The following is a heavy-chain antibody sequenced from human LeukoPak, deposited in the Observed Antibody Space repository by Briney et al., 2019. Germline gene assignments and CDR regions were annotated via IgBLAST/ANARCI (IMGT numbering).Heavy chain of an antibody. Sequence: GGSLRLSCAASGFTFSSYAMSWVRQAPGKGLEWVSAISGSGGSTYYADSVEGRFTISRDNSKNTLYLQMNSLRAEDTAVYYCASSRAVVQGVTSPFDYWGQGTLVTVSS. J-gene: IGHJ4*02. D-gene: IGHD3-10*01. CDR1: GFTFSSYA. V-gene: IGHV3-23*01. CDR3: ASSRAVVQGVTSPFDY. CDR2: ISGSGGST.